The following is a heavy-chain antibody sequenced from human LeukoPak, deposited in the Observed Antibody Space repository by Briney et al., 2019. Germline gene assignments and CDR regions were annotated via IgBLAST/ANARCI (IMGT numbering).Heavy chain of an antibody. CDR2: IYYSGST. D-gene: IGHD3-22*01. J-gene: IGHJ4*02. Sequence: PSETLSLTCTVSGGSISSYYWSWIRQPPGKGLEWIGYIYYSGSTNYNPSLKSRVTISVDTSKNQFSLRLYSVTAADTAVYYCARDLTDYYELDYWGQGTLVTVSS. CDR1: GGSISSYY. CDR3: ARDLTDYYELDY. V-gene: IGHV4-59*12.